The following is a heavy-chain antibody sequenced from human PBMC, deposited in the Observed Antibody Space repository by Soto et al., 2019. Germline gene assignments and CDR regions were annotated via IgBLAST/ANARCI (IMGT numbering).Heavy chain of an antibody. CDR3: ARDPSVLLGFGGYFDY. J-gene: IGHJ4*02. V-gene: IGHV3-33*01. Sequence: GGSLRLSCAASGFTFSSYGMHWVRQAPGKGLEWVAVIWYDGSNKYYADSVKGRFTISRDNSKNTLYLQMNSLRAEDTAVYYCARDPSVLLGFGGYFDYWGQGTLVTVSS. CDR2: IWYDGSNK. CDR1: GFTFSSYG. D-gene: IGHD3-10*01.